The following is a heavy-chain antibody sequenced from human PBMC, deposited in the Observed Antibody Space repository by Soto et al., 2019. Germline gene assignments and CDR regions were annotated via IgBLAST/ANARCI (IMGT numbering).Heavy chain of an antibody. CDR2: ISGGGDTT. CDR1: GFTFNNYA. D-gene: IGHD3-10*01. J-gene: IGHJ4*02. CDR3: AKGRGGSGSLTPRVDF. V-gene: IGHV3-23*01. Sequence: EVQLLESGGGLVQPGGSLRLSCAASGFTFNNYAMTWVRQAPGKGLEWVSAISGGGDTTSYADSVKGRFTVSRDGSKNTSDLQMSSLRAEDTALYYCAKGRGGSGSLTPRVDFWGQGTLVTVSS.